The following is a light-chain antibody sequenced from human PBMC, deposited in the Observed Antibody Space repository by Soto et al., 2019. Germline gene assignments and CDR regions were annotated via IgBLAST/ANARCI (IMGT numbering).Light chain of an antibody. J-gene: IGLJ3*02. CDR2: EVS. V-gene: IGLV2-14*01. Sequence: QSALTQPASVSGSPGQSITISCTGTSSDVGGYNYVSWYQQHPGKAPKLMIYEVSNRPSGVSNRCSGSKSGNTASLTTSGLQAEDEAAYYCSSYTSSSTLGVFGGGTKLTVL. CDR1: SSDVGGYNY. CDR3: SSYTSSSTLGV.